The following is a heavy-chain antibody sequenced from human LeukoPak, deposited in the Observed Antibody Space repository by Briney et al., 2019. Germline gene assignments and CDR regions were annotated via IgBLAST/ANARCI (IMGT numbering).Heavy chain of an antibody. Sequence: GSLRLSCAASGFTFSSYSMNWVRQAPGKGLEWVSSISSSSSYIYYADSVKGRFTISRDNAKNSLYLQMNSLRAEDTAVYYCVRVFRDYVEAFDIWGQGTMVTVSS. V-gene: IGHV3-21*01. D-gene: IGHD4-17*01. J-gene: IGHJ3*02. CDR1: GFTFSSYS. CDR2: ISSSSSYI. CDR3: VRVFRDYVEAFDI.